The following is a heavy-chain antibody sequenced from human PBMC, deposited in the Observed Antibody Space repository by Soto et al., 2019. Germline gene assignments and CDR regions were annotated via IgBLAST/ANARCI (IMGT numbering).Heavy chain of an antibody. CDR3: AAGRGYCSGGSCYYWFDP. D-gene: IGHD2-15*01. J-gene: IGHJ5*02. CDR1: GYTYTSYA. CDR2: INAGNGNT. Sequence: ASVKVSCKASGYTYTSYAMHWVRQAPGQSLEWMGWINAGNGNTKYSQKFQGRVTITRDTSASTAYMELSSLRSEDTAVYYCAAGRGYCSGGSCYYWFDPWGQGTLVTVSS. V-gene: IGHV1-3*01.